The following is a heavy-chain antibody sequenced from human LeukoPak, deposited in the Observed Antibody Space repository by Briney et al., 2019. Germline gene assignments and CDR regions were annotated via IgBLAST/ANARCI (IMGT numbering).Heavy chain of an antibody. J-gene: IGHJ6*02. V-gene: IGHV3-48*02. Sequence: PGRSLRLSCAASGFTFSSYSMNWVRQAPGKGLEWVSYISSSSSTIYYADSVKGRFTISRDNAKNSLYLQMNSLRDEDTAVYYCARSDCSSTSCYTLLRWTSKHYGMDVWGQGTTVTVSS. CDR2: ISSSSSTI. D-gene: IGHD2-2*02. CDR1: GFTFSSYS. CDR3: ARSDCSSTSCYTLLRWTSKHYGMDV.